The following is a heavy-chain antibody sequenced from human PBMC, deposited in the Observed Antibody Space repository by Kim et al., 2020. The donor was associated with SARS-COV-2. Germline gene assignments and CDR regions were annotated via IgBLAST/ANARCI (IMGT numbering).Heavy chain of an antibody. CDR3: ARHHPVGTGSTSLPPPFEY. D-gene: IGHD1-7*01. CDR2: IYYSGST. J-gene: IGHJ4*02. Sequence: SETLSLTCTVSGGSISSGSYYWGWIRQPPGKGLEWIGSIYYSGSTYYNPSLKSRVSISVDTSKNQFSLKLSSVTAADTAVYYCARHHPVGTGSTSLPPPFEYWGQGTLVIVSS. V-gene: IGHV4-39*01. CDR1: GGSISSGSYY.